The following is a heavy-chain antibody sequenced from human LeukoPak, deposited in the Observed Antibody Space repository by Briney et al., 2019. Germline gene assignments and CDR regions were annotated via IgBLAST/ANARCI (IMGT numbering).Heavy chain of an antibody. CDR3: ARGSGESGYGMDV. V-gene: IGHV5-51*01. CDR2: IYPGDSDT. Sequence: GESLKISCQGSGYSFPNYWIGWVRQMPGKGLEWMGIIYPGDSDTRYSPSFQGQVTISADKSISTAYLQWSSLKASDTAMYYCARGSGESGYGMDVWGQGTTVTVSS. CDR1: GYSFPNYW. J-gene: IGHJ6*02. D-gene: IGHD3-3*01.